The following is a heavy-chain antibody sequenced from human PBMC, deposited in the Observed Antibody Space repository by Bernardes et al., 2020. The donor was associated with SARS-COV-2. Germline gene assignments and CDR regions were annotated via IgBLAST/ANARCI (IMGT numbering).Heavy chain of an antibody. CDR3: ARGVRGIVLMVYARILDY. Sequence: GGSLRLSCAASGFTFSDYYMSWIRQAPGKGLEWVSYISSSGSTIYYADSVKGRFTISRDNAKNSLYLQMNSLRAEDTAVYYCARGVRGIVLMVYARILDYWGQGTLVTVSS. D-gene: IGHD2-8*01. CDR1: GFTFSDYY. V-gene: IGHV3-11*01. CDR2: ISSSGSTI. J-gene: IGHJ4*02.